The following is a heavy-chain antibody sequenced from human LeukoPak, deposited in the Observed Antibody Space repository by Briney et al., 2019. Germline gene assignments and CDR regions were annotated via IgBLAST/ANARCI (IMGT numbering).Heavy chain of an antibody. CDR2: INHSGST. J-gene: IGHJ5*02. V-gene: IGHV4-34*01. CDR3: ARAGYVWGSYRYPTNNWFDP. Sequence: SKTLSLTCAVYGGSFSGYYWSWIRQPPGKGLEWIGEINHSGSTNYNPSLKSRVTISVDTSKNQFSLKLSSVTAADTAVYYCARAGYVWGSYRYPTNNWFDPWGQGTLVTVSS. D-gene: IGHD3-16*02. CDR1: GGSFSGYY.